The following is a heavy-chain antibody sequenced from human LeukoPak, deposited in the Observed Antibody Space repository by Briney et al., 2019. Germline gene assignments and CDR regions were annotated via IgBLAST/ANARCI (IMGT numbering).Heavy chain of an antibody. CDR2: ISSSSSYI. D-gene: IGHD3-3*01. Sequence: GGSLRLSCAASGFTFSSYSMNWVRQAPGKGLGWVSSISSSSSYIYYADSVKGRFTISRDNAKNSLYLQMNSLRAEDTAVYYCARVYLNYDFWSGYYTGANYMDVWGKGTTVTVSS. V-gene: IGHV3-21*01. J-gene: IGHJ6*03. CDR3: ARVYLNYDFWSGYYTGANYMDV. CDR1: GFTFSSYS.